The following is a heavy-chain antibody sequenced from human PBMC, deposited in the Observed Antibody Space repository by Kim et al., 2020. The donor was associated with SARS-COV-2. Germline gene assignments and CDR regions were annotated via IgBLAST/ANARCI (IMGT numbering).Heavy chain of an antibody. CDR2: ISGSGGST. V-gene: IGHV3-23*01. Sequence: GGSLRLSCAASGFTFSSYAMSWVRQAPGKGLEWVSAISGSGGSTYYADSVKGRFTISRDNSKNTLYLQMNSLRAEDTAVYYCATGIAARPGRNYYYGMDVWGQGTTVTVSS. J-gene: IGHJ6*02. CDR3: ATGIAARPGRNYYYGMDV. D-gene: IGHD6-6*01. CDR1: GFTFSSYA.